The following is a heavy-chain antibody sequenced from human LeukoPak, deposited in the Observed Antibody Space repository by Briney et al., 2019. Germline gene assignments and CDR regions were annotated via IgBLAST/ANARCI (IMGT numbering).Heavy chain of an antibody. V-gene: IGHV3-30-3*01. Sequence: GGSLRLTCAASGFTFSSYAMHWVRQAPGKGLEWVAVISYDGSNKYYADSVKGRFTISRDNSKNTLYLQMNSLRAEDTAVYYCAKDGSSGWTPYYFDYWGQGTLVTVSS. CDR2: ISYDGSNK. CDR3: AKDGSSGWTPYYFDY. CDR1: GFTFSSYA. D-gene: IGHD6-19*01. J-gene: IGHJ4*02.